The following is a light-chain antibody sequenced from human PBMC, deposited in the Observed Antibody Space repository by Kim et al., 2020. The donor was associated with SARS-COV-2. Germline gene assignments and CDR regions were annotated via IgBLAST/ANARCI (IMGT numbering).Light chain of an antibody. CDR1: QILVSSDGNTF. J-gene: IGKJ1*01. V-gene: IGKV2-30*01. Sequence: PASISGRSIQILVSSDGNTFLNWFHQRPGQSPRRLIHKVSIRDSGVPDRFSGSGSDTDFTLKISRVGGGDVVFYYCMQATHWPRTFGQGAKVDIK. CDR3: MQATHWPRT. CDR2: KVS.